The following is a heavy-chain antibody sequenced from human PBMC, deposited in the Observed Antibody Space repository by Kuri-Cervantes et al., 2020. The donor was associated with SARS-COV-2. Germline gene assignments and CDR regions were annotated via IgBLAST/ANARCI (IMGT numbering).Heavy chain of an antibody. V-gene: IGHV4-39*01. J-gene: IGHJ4*02. CDR2: IYYSGRN. CDR1: GASISSSSYY. Sequence: SETLSLICTVSGASISSSSYYGGWTRQPPGKVLAWIGSIYYSGRNYYNPSLKSRVTISVDTSKAQFSLKLSSVTAADTAVYYCARLAPESPFDYWGQGTLVTVSS. CDR3: ARLAPESPFDY. D-gene: IGHD5-12*01.